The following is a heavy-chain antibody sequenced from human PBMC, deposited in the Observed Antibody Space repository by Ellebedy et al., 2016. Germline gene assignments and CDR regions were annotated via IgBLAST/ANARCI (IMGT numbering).Heavy chain of an antibody. D-gene: IGHD1-26*01. CDR2: IFYSGRT. V-gene: IGHV4-39*01. CDR3: ARHGPSIVGATKAWFNP. J-gene: IGHJ5*02. CDR1: GGSISDTIYY. Sequence: SETLSLXCTVSGGSISDTIYYWGWIRQPPGKGLEWIGSIFYSGRTYYNPSLKSRVTVPLDTSKNQFSLRLSSVTAADTAAYYCARHGPSIVGATKAWFNPWGQGTLVTVSS.